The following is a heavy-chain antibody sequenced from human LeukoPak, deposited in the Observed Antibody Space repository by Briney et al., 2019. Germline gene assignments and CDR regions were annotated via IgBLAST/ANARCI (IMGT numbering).Heavy chain of an antibody. D-gene: IGHD3-3*01. CDR1: AFTFSTYG. CDR2: ISYDGSNK. J-gene: IGHJ6*03. V-gene: IGHV3-30*03. CDR3: ARDSLTIFGVVPDYYYYMDV. Sequence: PGGSLRLSCAASAFTFSTYGMHWVRQAPGRGLEWVAVISYDGSNKYYADSVKGRFTISRDNAKNSLYLQMNSLRAEDTAVYYCARDSLTIFGVVPDYYYYMDVWGKGTTVTVSS.